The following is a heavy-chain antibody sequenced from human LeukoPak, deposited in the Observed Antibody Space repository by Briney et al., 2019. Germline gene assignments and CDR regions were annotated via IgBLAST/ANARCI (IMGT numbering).Heavy chain of an antibody. D-gene: IGHD3-22*01. CDR3: VSLYYSHSSGPRFD. CDR1: GGSISSFY. V-gene: IGHV4-59*08. J-gene: IGHJ4*02. Sequence: SETLSLTCTVSGGSISSFYWSWIRQPPGKGLEGIGYIYYSGSTNYNPSLKSRVIISVDTSKTQFSLKLASVTAADTAMYYCVSLYYSHSSGPRFDWGQGTLVTVSS. CDR2: IYYSGST.